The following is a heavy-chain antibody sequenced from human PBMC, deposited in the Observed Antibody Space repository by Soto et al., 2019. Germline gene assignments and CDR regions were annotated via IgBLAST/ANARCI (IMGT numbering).Heavy chain of an antibody. V-gene: IGHV4-39*01. Sequence: QLQLQESGPGLVKPSETLSLTCTVSGGSISSSSYYWGWIRQPPGKGLEWIGSIYYSGSTYYNPSLKSRVTISVDTSKNQFSLKLSSVTAADTAVYYCARIHDYGDYGGIMKDRLFDYWGQGTLVTVSS. J-gene: IGHJ4*02. D-gene: IGHD4-17*01. CDR1: GGSISSSSYY. CDR2: IYYSGST. CDR3: ARIHDYGDYGGIMKDRLFDY.